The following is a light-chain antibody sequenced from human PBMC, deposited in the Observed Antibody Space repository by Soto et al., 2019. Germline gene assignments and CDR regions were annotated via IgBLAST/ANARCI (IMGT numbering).Light chain of an antibody. V-gene: IGLV2-8*01. Sequence: QSVLTQPPSASGSPGQSVTISCTGTSSDVGRYIYVSWYQQHPGKAPKIIMYEVSKRPSGVPDRFSGSKSGNTASLTVSGLQAEDEADYYRSSYGGSNNYLFGTGTKVTVL. CDR3: SSYGGSNNYL. J-gene: IGLJ1*01. CDR1: SSDVGRYIY. CDR2: EVS.